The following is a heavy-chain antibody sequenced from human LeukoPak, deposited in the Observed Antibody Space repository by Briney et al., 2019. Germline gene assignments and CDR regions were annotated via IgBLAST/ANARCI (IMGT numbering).Heavy chain of an antibody. CDR3: ASDSSSWLKVDY. V-gene: IGHV3-11*01. CDR2: ISSSGSTI. Sequence: GESLRLSCAASGFTFSDYYMSWIRQAPGKGLEWVSYISSSGSTIYYADSVKGRFTISRDNAKNSLYLQMNSLRAEDTAVYYCASDSSSWLKVDYWGQGTLVTVSS. J-gene: IGHJ4*02. CDR1: GFTFSDYY. D-gene: IGHD6-13*01.